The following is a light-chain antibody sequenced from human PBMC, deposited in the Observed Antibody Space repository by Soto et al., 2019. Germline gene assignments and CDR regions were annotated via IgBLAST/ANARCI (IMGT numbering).Light chain of an antibody. V-gene: IGKV3-20*01. CDR1: QSVSSDF. J-gene: IGKJ5*01. CDR2: GAS. Sequence: EIVLTQSPGTLSLSPVERATLSCRASQSVSSDFLAWYQQKSGQPPRLLMFGASSRDTGIPDRFSGNWSGTDFTLPLSRLEPDDFAVYYCQQYGGYPITFGQGTRLEIK. CDR3: QQYGGYPIT.